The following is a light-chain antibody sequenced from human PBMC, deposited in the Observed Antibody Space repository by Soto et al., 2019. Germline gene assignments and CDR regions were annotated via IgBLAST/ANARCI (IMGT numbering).Light chain of an antibody. CDR2: GAS. CDR1: QTGDSRY. J-gene: IGKJ1*01. Sequence: EFVLTQSPGTLSLSPGETATLSCRASQTGDSRYLAWYQQKPGHAPXLLIYGASTRATGIPARFSGSGSGTEFTLTISSLQPDDFATYYCQQCNTFWTFGQGTKVDIK. V-gene: IGKV3-15*01. CDR3: QQCNTFWT.